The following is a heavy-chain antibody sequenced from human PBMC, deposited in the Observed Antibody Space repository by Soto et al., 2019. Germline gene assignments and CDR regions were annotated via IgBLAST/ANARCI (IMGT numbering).Heavy chain of an antibody. CDR2: IYYSGST. V-gene: IGHV4-39*01. D-gene: IGHD3-10*01. CDR1: GASISNRNYY. CDR3: ARHLGSGSRGDD. J-gene: IGHJ4*02. Sequence: SETLSPTCLVSGASISNRNYYRGWIRHPPGQVLECIGSIYYSGSTYYNPSLMIRVTISVDTSRNQFSLMLCSVTAADTAVYYWARHLGSGSRGDDWGQGTLVTVSS.